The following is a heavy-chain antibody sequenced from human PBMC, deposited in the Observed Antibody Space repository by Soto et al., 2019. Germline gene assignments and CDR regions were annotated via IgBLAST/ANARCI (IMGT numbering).Heavy chain of an antibody. V-gene: IGHV4-34*01. CDR2: INHSGST. CDR1: GGSFSGYY. CDR3: ASVNRITIFGVVIIPAGQFDY. Sequence: PSETLSLTCAVYGGSFSGYYWSWIRKPPGKGLEWIGEINHSGSTNYNPSLKSRVTISVDTSKNQFSLKLSSVTAADTAVYYCASVNRITIFGVVIIPAGQFDYWGQGTLVTVSS. D-gene: IGHD3-3*01. J-gene: IGHJ4*02.